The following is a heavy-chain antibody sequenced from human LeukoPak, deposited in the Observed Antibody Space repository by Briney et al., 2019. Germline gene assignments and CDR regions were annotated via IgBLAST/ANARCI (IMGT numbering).Heavy chain of an antibody. V-gene: IGHV3-21*01. CDR1: GFTFSSYS. Sequence: GGSLRLSCAASGFTFSSYSTNWVRQAPGKGLEWVSSISSGSSYIYYADSVKGRFTISRDNAKNSLYLQMNSLRAEDTAVYYCARAYQPLSHYYMDVWGKGTTVTVSS. D-gene: IGHD2-2*01. J-gene: IGHJ6*03. CDR3: ARAYQPLSHYYMDV. CDR2: ISSGSSYI.